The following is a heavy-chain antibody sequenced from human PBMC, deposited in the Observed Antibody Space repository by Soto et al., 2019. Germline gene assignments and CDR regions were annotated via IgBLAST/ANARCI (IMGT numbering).Heavy chain of an antibody. CDR1: GFTFSSYA. J-gene: IGHJ4*02. Sequence: QVQLVESGGGVVQPGRSLRLSCAASGFTFSSYAMHWVRQAPGKGLEWVAVISFGGDNKYYADSVKGRFTISRDNSNNTLYLQMNSLRDEDTAVYYCAKGPLIVVVPFDSWGQGTLVTVSS. V-gene: IGHV3-30-3*01. D-gene: IGHD2-15*01. CDR2: ISFGGDNK. CDR3: AKGPLIVVVPFDS.